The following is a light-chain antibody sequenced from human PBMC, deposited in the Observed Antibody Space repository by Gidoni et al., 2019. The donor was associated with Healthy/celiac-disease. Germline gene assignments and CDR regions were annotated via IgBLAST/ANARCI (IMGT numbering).Light chain of an antibody. J-gene: IGKJ1*01. Sequence: DLQITQSPPTLSASVGDRVTITVRASQSNSSWLAWYQQKPGKAPKLLIYDASSLESGVPSRFRGSGSGTEFTLTISSLQAEDFATYYCQQYYSYSRTFGQGTKVEIK. CDR2: DAS. CDR1: QSNSSW. CDR3: QQYYSYSRT. V-gene: IGKV1-5*01.